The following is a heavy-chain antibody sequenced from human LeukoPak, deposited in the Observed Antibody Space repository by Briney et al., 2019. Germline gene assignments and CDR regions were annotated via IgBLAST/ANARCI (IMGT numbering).Heavy chain of an antibody. V-gene: IGHV4-34*01. D-gene: IGHD1-26*01. J-gene: IGHJ4*02. Sequence: PGGSLRLSCAASGFTFSNYGMNWIRQPPGKGLEWIGEINHSGSTNYNPSLKSRVTISVDTSKNQFSLKLSSVTAADTAVYYCARHKESGSYYGDYYFDYWGQGTLVTVSS. CDR1: GFTFSNYG. CDR2: INHSGST. CDR3: ARHKESGSYYGDYYFDY.